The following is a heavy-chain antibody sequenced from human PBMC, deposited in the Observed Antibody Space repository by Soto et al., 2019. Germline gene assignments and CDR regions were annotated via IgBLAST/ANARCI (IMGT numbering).Heavy chain of an antibody. CDR2: ISYDGSNK. Sequence: GGSLRLSCAASGCTFGSYGMHWVRQAPGKGLEWVAVISYDGSNKYYADSVKGRFTISRDNSKNTLYLQMNSLRAEDTAVYYCAKDLVSYYDSSGYSEVFDIWGQGTMVTVSS. D-gene: IGHD3-22*01. V-gene: IGHV3-30*18. CDR3: AKDLVSYYDSSGYSEVFDI. CDR1: GCTFGSYG. J-gene: IGHJ3*02.